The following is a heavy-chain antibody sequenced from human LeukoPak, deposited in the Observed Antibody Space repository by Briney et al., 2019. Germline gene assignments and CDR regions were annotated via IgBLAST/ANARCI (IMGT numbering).Heavy chain of an antibody. CDR3: ARDRVGVGGNGWEN. Sequence: ASVKVSCKASGYTFTSYYMHWVRQAPGQGLEWMGWISPNSGGTNYAQKFQGRVTMTRDTSISTAYMELSRLRSDDTAVYYCARDRVGVGGNGWENWGQGTLVTVSS. J-gene: IGHJ4*02. CDR1: GYTFTSYY. D-gene: IGHD6-19*01. V-gene: IGHV1-2*02. CDR2: ISPNSGGT.